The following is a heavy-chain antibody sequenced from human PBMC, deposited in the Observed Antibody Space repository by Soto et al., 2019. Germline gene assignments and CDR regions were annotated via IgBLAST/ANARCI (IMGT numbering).Heavy chain of an antibody. D-gene: IGHD5-18*01. CDR3: ARERNVDTLSFYLYYGLDV. CDR1: GFTFHEYA. Sequence: PGGSLRLACAACGFTFHEYAMHWVRQAPGKGLEWVSGIRWNSGSIGYVDSVKGRFTMSRDNAKNSLYLQMNSLTTEDTAFYYCARERNVDTLSFYLYYGLDVWGQVTTVTVS. CDR2: IRWNSGSI. J-gene: IGHJ6*01. V-gene: IGHV3-9*01.